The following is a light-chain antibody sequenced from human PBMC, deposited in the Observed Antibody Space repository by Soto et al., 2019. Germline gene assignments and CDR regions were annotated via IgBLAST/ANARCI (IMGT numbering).Light chain of an antibody. CDR2: EVN. CDR1: SSDVGGYDY. V-gene: IGLV2-14*03. Sequence: QSALTQPASVSGSLGQSITLSCTGTSSDVGGYDYVSWYQQRPGKAPKLIIFEVNNRPSGVSVRFSGSKSGNTASLAISGLQADDEADYYCSSYTSTFNRVAFGGGTKLTVL. CDR3: SSYTSTFNRVA. J-gene: IGLJ2*01.